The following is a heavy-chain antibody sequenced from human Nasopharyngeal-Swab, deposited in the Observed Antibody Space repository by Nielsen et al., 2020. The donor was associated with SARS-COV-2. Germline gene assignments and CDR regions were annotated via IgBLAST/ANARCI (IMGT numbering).Heavy chain of an antibody. CDR3: ARAVDIVVVVAASDY. D-gene: IGHD2-15*01. Sequence: WVRQAPGQGLEWMGWINPHSRGTKYAQKFQGRVTMTSDTSINTAYMELRRLRSDDTAVYYCARAVDIVVVVAASDYWGQGTLVTVSS. J-gene: IGHJ4*02. V-gene: IGHV1-2*02. CDR2: INPHSRGT.